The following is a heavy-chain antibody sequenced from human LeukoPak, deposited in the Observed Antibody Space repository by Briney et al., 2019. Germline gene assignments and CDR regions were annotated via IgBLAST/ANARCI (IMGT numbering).Heavy chain of an antibody. Sequence: PSETLSLTCAVYGGSFSGYYWSWIRQPPGKGLEWIGEINHSGSTNYNPSLKSRVTISVDTSKKQFSLKLSSVTAADTAVYYCARGPRNCSSTSCRNWFDPWGQGTLVTVSS. V-gene: IGHV4-34*01. CDR2: INHSGST. D-gene: IGHD2-2*01. CDR3: ARGPRNCSSTSCRNWFDP. J-gene: IGHJ5*02. CDR1: GGSFSGYY.